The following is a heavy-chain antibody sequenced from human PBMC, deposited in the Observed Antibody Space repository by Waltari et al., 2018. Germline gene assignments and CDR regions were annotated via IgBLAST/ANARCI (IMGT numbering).Heavy chain of an antibody. CDR1: GASVSRRNSF. Sequence: QLQLQESGPGLVKPSETLSLTCTVPGASVSRRNSFWGWIRQPPGKGLEWIGSIYYSGSTYYNPSLKSRVTISVDTSKNQFSLKLSSVTAADTAVYYCARRDYYYYYMDVWGKGTTVTVSS. CDR3: ARRDYYYYYMDV. V-gene: IGHV4-39*07. J-gene: IGHJ6*03. CDR2: IYYSGST.